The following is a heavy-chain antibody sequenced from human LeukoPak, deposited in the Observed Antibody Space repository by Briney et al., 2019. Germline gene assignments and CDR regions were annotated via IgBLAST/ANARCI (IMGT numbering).Heavy chain of an antibody. CDR1: GFTFSSSA. CDR2: ISNNGGYT. V-gene: IGHV3-23*01. Sequence: GGSLRLSCAASGFTFSSSAMSWVRQAPGKGLEWVSAISNNGGYTYYADSVQGRLTISRDNSKSTLCLQMNSLRAEDTAVYYCARASYGGYVDYWGQGTLVTVSS. J-gene: IGHJ4*02. CDR3: ARASYGGYVDY. D-gene: IGHD4/OR15-4a*01.